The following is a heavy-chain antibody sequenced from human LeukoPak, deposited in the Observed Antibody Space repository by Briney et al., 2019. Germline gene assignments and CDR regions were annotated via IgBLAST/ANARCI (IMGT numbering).Heavy chain of an antibody. D-gene: IGHD5-24*01. Sequence: ASVKVSCKASGYTFTSYGISWVRQAPGQGLEWMGWISGFNGNTKYALNLQGRVTMTTDTSTSTAYMELRSLSSDDTAVYYCARATLPRSDDYTFDYWGQGTLVTVSS. CDR2: ISGFNGNT. CDR3: ARATLPRSDDYTFDY. CDR1: GYTFTSYG. J-gene: IGHJ4*02. V-gene: IGHV1-18*01.